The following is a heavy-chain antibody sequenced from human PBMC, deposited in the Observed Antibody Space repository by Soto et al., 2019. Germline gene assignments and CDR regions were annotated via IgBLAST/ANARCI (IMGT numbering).Heavy chain of an antibody. Sequence: QVQLVQSGAEAKRPGASVKVSCQASGYTFSDYGIAWVRQAPGQGLEWMGWISGKTGSTNFAQEFQGRVAMTADTSASMAYMELTSLTSDDTAVYSCARANKDLRFECDFWCRGTLVTVSS. CDR3: ARANKDLRFECDF. D-gene: IGHD3-10*01. J-gene: IGHJ4*02. CDR2: ISGKTGST. V-gene: IGHV1-18*01. CDR1: GYTFSDYG.